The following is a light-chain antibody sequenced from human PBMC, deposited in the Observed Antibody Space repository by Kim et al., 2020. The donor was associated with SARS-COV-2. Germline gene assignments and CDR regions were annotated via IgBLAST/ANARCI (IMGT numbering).Light chain of an antibody. CDR2: GAS. V-gene: IGKV3-15*01. CDR3: QQYNNWPLT. Sequence: EIVMTQSPATLSVSPGERATLSCRASQSISSNLAWYQHKPGQAPRLLIHGASTRATDIPARFSGSGSGTEFTITMSSLQSEDFAIYYCQQYNNWPLTFGGGTKVDIK. CDR1: QSISSN. J-gene: IGKJ4*01.